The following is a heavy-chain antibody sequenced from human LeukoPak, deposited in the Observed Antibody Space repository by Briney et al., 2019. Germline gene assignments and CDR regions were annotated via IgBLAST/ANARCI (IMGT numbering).Heavy chain of an antibody. D-gene: IGHD3-22*01. V-gene: IGHV1-69*04. CDR2: IIPILGIA. CDR1: GGTFSSYT. CDR3: ARDATLYDSRAYYYLW. J-gene: IGHJ4*02. Sequence: SVKVSCKASGGTFSSYTISWVRQAPGQGLEWMGRIIPILGIANYAQKFQGRVTITADKSTSTAYMELSSLRSEDTAVYYCARDATLYDSRAYYYLWWGQGTLVTVSS.